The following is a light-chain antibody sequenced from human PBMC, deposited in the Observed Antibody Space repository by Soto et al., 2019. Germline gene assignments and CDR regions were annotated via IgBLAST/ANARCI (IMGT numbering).Light chain of an antibody. CDR3: QSYDSSLSGWV. CDR2: GNS. J-gene: IGLJ3*02. Sequence: QLALTQPPSVSGAPGQRVTISCTGSSSNIGAGYDVHWYQQLPGTAPKLLIYGNSNRPSGVPDRFSGSKSGTSASLAITGLQAEDEADYYCQSYDSSLSGWVFGGGTKLTVL. V-gene: IGLV1-40*01. CDR1: SSNIGAGYD.